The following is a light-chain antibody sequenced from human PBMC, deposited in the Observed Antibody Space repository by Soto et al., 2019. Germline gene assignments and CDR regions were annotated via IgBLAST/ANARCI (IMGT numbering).Light chain of an antibody. J-gene: IGKJ2*01. V-gene: IGKV1-13*02. CDR2: DAS. CDR3: QQVNSYPFT. Sequence: AIQLTQSPSSLAASTGDRVTITCRASQGIASGLAWYQQKPGKAPKLLIQDASSLESEVPSRFSGSGSGTDFTLTISSLQPEDFATYHCQQVNSYPFTFGGGTKLEI. CDR1: QGIASG.